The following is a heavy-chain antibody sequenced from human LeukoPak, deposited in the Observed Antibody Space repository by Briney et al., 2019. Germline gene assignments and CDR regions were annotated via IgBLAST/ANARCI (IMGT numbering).Heavy chain of an antibody. CDR1: GFTFSTSW. Sequence: GGSLRLSCAASGFTFSTSWMNWVRQAPEKGLEWVASIKQDGNEIYYVDSVKGRFTISRDNAKNSLYLQLNSLRAEDTAVYHCASGVGGNDQPYYFDYWGQGTLVTVSS. V-gene: IGHV3-7*01. CDR2: IKQDGNEI. D-gene: IGHD5-12*01. J-gene: IGHJ4*02. CDR3: ASGVGGNDQPYYFDY.